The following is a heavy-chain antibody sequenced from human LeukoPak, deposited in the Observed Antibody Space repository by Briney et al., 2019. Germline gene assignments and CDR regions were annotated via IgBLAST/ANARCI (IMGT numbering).Heavy chain of an antibody. CDR1: GFTFSSYS. V-gene: IGHV3-20*04. CDR2: INWNGGSI. Sequence: PGGSLRLSCAASGFTFSSYSMNWVRQAPGKGLEWVSGINWNGGSIGYADSVKGRFTISRDNVKNSLYLQMNSLRAEDTALYYCARGRSTFDYWGQGTLVTVSS. J-gene: IGHJ4*02. CDR3: ARGRSTFDY. D-gene: IGHD2-2*01.